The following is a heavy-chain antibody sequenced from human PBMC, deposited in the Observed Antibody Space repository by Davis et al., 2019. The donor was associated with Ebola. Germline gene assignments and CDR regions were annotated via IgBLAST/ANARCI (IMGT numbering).Heavy chain of an antibody. J-gene: IGHJ4*02. Sequence: ASVKVSCKASGYIFTGYGISWVRQAPGQGLEWMGWVNPDSGLSYYARKFQGRVTLTGDTSIDTAYLELSGLTSDDTAIYYCARDTGGYLVDYWGQGTLVTVSS. CDR1: GYIFTGYG. CDR2: VNPDSGLS. CDR3: ARDTGGYLVDY. V-gene: IGHV1-2*02. D-gene: IGHD2-8*02.